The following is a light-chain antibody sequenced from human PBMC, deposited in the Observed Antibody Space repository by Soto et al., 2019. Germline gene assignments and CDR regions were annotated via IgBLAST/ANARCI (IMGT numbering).Light chain of an antibody. J-gene: IGKJ2*01. Sequence: DIVMTQSPDSLAVSLGERATINCKSSQSVLYSSNNKNYLACYQQRPGQPPKLLIYWASTRESGVPDRFSGSGSGTDFTLTITILQAEDVAVYYCQQYESTPPTFGQGTNLEIK. V-gene: IGKV4-1*01. CDR3: QQYESTPPT. CDR1: QSVLYSSNNKNY. CDR2: WAS.